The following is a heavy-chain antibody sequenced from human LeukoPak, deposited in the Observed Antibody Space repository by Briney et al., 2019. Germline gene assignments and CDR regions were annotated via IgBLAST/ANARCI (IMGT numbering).Heavy chain of an antibody. CDR2: IYPGDSDT. Sequence: GESLKISCKGSGYSFASYWIGWVRQMPGKGLEWMGIIYPGDSDTRYSPSFQGQVTISADKSISTAYLQWSSLKASDTAMYYCARLFSGIAVAGTGFDYWGQGTLVTVSS. CDR1: GYSFASYW. J-gene: IGHJ4*02. V-gene: IGHV5-51*01. D-gene: IGHD6-19*01. CDR3: ARLFSGIAVAGTGFDY.